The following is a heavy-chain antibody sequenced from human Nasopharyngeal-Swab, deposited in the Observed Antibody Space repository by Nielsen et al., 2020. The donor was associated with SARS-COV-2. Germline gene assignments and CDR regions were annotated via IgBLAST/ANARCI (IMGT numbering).Heavy chain of an antibody. J-gene: IGHJ4*02. CDR2: VYYGGSA. D-gene: IGHD2-2*01. V-gene: IGHV4-31*03. CDR1: GGSISSGGYI. Sequence: SETLSLTCPVSGGSISSGGYIWSWILQHPGKGLEWIGNVYYGGSARYNPPLKSRVTISVDTSKNQFSLKVNSVTAADTATYYCARDVTSQKFEYWGQGTAVTVSS. CDR3: ARDVTSQKFEY.